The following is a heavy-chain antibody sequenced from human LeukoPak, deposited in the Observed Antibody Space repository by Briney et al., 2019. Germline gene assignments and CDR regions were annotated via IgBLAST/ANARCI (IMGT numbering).Heavy chain of an antibody. CDR3: TRDPNGDYVGAFDM. D-gene: IGHD4-17*01. J-gene: IGHJ3*02. V-gene: IGHV3-23*01. CDR1: GITFSTYT. CDR2: IRGSGGGT. Sequence: GGSLRLSCAASGITFSTYTMTWVRQAPGKGLEWVSSIRGSGGGTDYADSVKGRFTISRDNSRDTLFLQMNSLRAEDTALYYCTRDPNGDYVGAFDMWGPGTMVTVSS.